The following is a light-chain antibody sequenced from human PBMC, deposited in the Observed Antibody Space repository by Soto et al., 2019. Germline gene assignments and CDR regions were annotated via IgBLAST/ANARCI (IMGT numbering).Light chain of an antibody. Sequence: CVLAQPASSAGPPGQWITISCTGSSVDVGDYNSVSWYQQHPGKAPKVMIYHVTIRASGVSNRFSGSKSGNTASLTISGLQAEDEADYYCSSYSHSPPSYVFGTGTKVTVL. CDR3: SSYSHSPPSYV. J-gene: IGLJ1*01. V-gene: IGLV2-14*03. CDR2: HVT. CDR1: SVDVGDYNS.